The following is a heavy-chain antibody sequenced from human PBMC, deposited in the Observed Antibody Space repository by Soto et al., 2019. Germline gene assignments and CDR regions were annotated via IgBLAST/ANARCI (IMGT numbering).Heavy chain of an antibody. CDR1: GFTFSRYA. CDR2: ISGSGGST. D-gene: IGHD3-22*01. V-gene: IGHV3-23*01. Sequence: PGGSLRRSCAASGFTFSRYAMSWVRHAPGKGLEWVSAISGSGGSTYYADSVKGRFTISRDNSKNTLYLKMNSLRGEDTAVYYCEKDGGGTMIVVVIVFDIWGQGTMVTVSS. CDR3: EKDGGGTMIVVVIVFDI. J-gene: IGHJ3*02.